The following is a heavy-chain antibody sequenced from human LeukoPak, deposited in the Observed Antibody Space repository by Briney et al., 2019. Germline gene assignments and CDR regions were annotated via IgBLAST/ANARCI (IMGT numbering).Heavy chain of an antibody. Sequence: ASGKVSCKASGYTFTSYGISWVRQAPGQGLEWRGWISTYNGDTNYAQNLQGRVTMTTDASTGTAYMELRSLRSDDTAVYYCARDSRLDCSGARCYSWSFDYWGQGTLVTVSS. V-gene: IGHV1-18*01. CDR3: ARDSRLDCSGARCYSWSFDY. CDR2: ISTYNGDT. CDR1: GYTFTSYG. J-gene: IGHJ4*02. D-gene: IGHD2-15*01.